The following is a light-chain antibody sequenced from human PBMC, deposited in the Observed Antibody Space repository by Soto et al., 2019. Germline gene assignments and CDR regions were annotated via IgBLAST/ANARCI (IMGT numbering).Light chain of an antibody. CDR1: QSVSPSS. J-gene: IGKJ1*01. Sequence: EILLTQSPRTLSLSPGQRATLSCRASQSVSPSSLAWYQQRPGQSPRLLIYGASSRATGIPDRFSGRGSGTDFTLIISRLEPEDFAVYCCQQYGSSWTFGQGTKVDIK. CDR2: GAS. CDR3: QQYGSSWT. V-gene: IGKV3-20*01.